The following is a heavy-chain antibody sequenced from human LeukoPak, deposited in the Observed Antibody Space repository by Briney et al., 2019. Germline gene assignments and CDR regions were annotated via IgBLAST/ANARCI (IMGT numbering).Heavy chain of an antibody. Sequence: SGPTLGNPTQTLTLTCTVFGLSLGTSAVGVAWIRQPPGKALEWLALIYWDDDKRYSPSLKSRHTIAKDTSKNQVVLTMTNMDPVDTATYYCAQSRFASGSYSPFNYWGQGTLVTVSS. CDR2: IYWDDDK. CDR3: AQSRFASGSYSPFNY. D-gene: IGHD3-10*01. J-gene: IGHJ4*02. V-gene: IGHV2-5*02. CDR1: GLSLGTSAVG.